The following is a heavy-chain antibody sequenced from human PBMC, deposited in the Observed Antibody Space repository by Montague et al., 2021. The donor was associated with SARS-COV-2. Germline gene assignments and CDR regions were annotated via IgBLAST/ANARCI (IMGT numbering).Heavy chain of an antibody. CDR1: GGSISSRSYY. CDR3: ARVQGITMIVVVIGAFDI. Sequence: TLSLTCTVSGGSISSRSYYWGWIRQHPGKGLEWIGYIYYSGSTYYNPSLKSRVTISVDTSKNQFSLKLSSVTAADTAVYYCARVQGITMIVVVIGAFDIWGQGTMVTVSS. V-gene: IGHV4-31*03. CDR2: IYYSGST. J-gene: IGHJ3*02. D-gene: IGHD3-22*01.